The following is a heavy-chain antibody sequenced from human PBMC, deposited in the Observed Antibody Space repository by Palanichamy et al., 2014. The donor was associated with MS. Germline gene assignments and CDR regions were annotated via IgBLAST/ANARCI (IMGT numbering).Heavy chain of an antibody. CDR1: DGSISSGDYY. CDR2: IYYSGNT. J-gene: IGHJ5*02. D-gene: IGHD1-26*01. V-gene: IGHV4-30-4*01. Sequence: QVQLQESGPGLVKPSQTLSLTCTVSDGSISSGDYYWSWIRQPPGKGLEWIGYIYYSGNTYYNPSLKSRVTISVDTSENQFSLKLSSVTAADTAVYYCARAWVGAASFRWFDPWGQGTLVTVSS. CDR3: ARAWVGAASFRWFDP.